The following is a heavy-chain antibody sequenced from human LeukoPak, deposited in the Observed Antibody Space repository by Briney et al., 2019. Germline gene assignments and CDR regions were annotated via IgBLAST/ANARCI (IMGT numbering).Heavy chain of an antibody. CDR1: GGSISSSSYY. CDR3: ARKVRSSGYYDY. CDR2: IYYSGST. J-gene: IGHJ4*02. Sequence: PSETLSLTCTVSGGSISSSSYYWGWIRQPPGKGLEWIGSIYYSGSTYYNPSLKSRVTISVDTSKNQFSLKLSSVTAADTAVYYCARKVRSSGYYDYWGQGTLVTVSS. D-gene: IGHD3-22*01. V-gene: IGHV4-39*01.